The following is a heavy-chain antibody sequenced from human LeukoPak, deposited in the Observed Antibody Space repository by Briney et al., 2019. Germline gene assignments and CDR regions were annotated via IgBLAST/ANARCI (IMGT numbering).Heavy chain of an antibody. D-gene: IGHD1-26*01. V-gene: IGHV1-69*13. CDR2: IIPIFGTA. Sequence: ASVKVSCRASGGTISTYAITWVRQAPGQGLEWMGGIIPIFGTANYAEKFQGRVTITADGSTSTAYMELSSLRSEDTAVYYCARGPQVGAFDLWGQGTMVTVSS. CDR3: ARGPQVGAFDL. CDR1: GGTISTYA. J-gene: IGHJ3*01.